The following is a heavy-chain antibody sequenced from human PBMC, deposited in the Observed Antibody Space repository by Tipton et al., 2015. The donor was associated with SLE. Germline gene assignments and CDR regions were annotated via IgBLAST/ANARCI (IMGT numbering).Heavy chain of an antibody. CDR2: ISDSGNT. V-gene: IGHV4-59*01. CDR1: GASISSDY. J-gene: IGHJ5*02. D-gene: IGHD5-12*01. Sequence: TLSLTCTVSGASISSDYWSWIRQPPGKGLEWIGYISDSGNTNYNPSLRSRVTITVDTSKNQFSLKVTSVTAADSAVYYCANDYGGSRGYDNCFDPWGQGILVTVSS. CDR3: ANDYGGSRGYDNCFDP.